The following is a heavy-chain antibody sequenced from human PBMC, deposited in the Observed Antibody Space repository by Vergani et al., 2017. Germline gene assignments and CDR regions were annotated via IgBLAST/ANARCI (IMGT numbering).Heavy chain of an antibody. Sequence: EVQLVQSGAEVKKPGESLKISCKGSGYSFTSYWIGWVRQMPGKGLEWMGIIYPGDSDTRYSPSFQGQVTISADKSISTAYLQWSSLKASDTAMYYCARRKYDILTGSRPNDAFDIWGQGTMVTVSS. D-gene: IGHD3-9*01. J-gene: IGHJ3*02. CDR1: GYSFTSYW. CDR3: ARRKYDILTGSRPNDAFDI. V-gene: IGHV5-51*03. CDR2: IYPGDSDT.